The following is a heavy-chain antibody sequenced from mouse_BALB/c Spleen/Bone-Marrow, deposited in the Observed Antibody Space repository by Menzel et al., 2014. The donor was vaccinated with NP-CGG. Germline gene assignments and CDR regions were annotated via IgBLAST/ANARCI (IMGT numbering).Heavy chain of an antibody. J-gene: IGHJ2*01. Sequence: VQLQQSGAEIVKPGASVKSSCTTSGFNIEDSYIYWMKQRPEQGLEWIGRIDPANGNTKYDPKFQGKATITVDTSSATAYLQLSSLTSEDTAVYYCARNYDRSLDYWGQGTTLTVSS. CDR1: GFNIEDSY. V-gene: IGHV14-3*02. CDR2: IDPANGNT. D-gene: IGHD1-1*01. CDR3: ARNYDRSLDY.